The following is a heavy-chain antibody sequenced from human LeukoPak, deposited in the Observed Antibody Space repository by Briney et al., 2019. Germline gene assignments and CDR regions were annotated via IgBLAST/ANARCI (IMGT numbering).Heavy chain of an antibody. CDR2: ISWNSGSI. CDR1: GFTFDDYA. J-gene: IGHJ3*02. D-gene: IGHD1-26*01. Sequence: QPGRSLRLSCAASGFTFDDYAMHWVRQAPGKGLEWVSGISWNSGSIGYADSVKGRFTISRDNAKNSLYLQMNGLRAEDTALYYCAKDLALSGSQAAFDIWGQGTMVTVSS. V-gene: IGHV3-9*01. CDR3: AKDLALSGSQAAFDI.